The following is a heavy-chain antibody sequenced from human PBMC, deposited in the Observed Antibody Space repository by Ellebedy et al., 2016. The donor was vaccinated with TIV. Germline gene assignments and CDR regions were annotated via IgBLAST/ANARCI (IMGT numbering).Heavy chain of an antibody. D-gene: IGHD3-10*01. CDR1: GFTFSSYG. CDR3: AKGGGSGSPC. Sequence: GESLKISXAASGFTFSSYGMHWVRQAPGKGLEWVAVISYDGSNKYYADSVKGRFTISRDNSKNTLYLQMNSLRAEDTAVYYCAKGGGSGSPCWGQGTLVTVSS. J-gene: IGHJ4*02. V-gene: IGHV3-30*18. CDR2: ISYDGSNK.